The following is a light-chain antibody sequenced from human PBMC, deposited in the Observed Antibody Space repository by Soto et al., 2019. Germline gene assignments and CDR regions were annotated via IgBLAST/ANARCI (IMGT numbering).Light chain of an antibody. CDR1: QSVSRNS. J-gene: IGKJ5*01. CDR2: GAS. Sequence: DIVLTQSPGTLSLSPGERATLSCRTSQSVSRNSLAWYQQKPGQAPRLLIYGASNRATGIADRFSGSGSGTDFTLTITRLEPEDFALYHCQQYGTSPLTFGQGTRLEIK. V-gene: IGKV3-20*01. CDR3: QQYGTSPLT.